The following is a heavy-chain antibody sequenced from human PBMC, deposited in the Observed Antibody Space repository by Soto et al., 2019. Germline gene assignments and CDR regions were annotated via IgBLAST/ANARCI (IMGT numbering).Heavy chain of an antibody. CDR2: ISGSGGST. J-gene: IGHJ4*02. Sequence: EVQLLESGGGLVQPGGSLRLSCAASGFTFSSYAMSWVRQAPGKGLEWVSAISGSGGSTYYADSVKGQFTISRDNFKNSLYLQMNSLRAEDTAVYYCAKRDMRWLVLDYWGQGTLVTVSS. CDR1: GFTFSSYA. CDR3: AKRDMRWLVLDY. V-gene: IGHV3-23*01. D-gene: IGHD6-19*01.